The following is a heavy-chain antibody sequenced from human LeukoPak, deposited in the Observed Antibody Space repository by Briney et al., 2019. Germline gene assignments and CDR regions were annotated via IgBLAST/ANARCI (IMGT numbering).Heavy chain of an antibody. CDR3: AKDGGAGGLRYFDWPIREKDGYYFDY. Sequence: GGSLRLSCAASGFTFSTYAMTWVRQAPGKGLEWVSAISGSGGSTYYADSVKGRFTISRDNSKNTLYLQMNSLRAEDTAVYYCAKDGGAGGLRYFDWPIREKDGYYFDYWGQGTLVTVSS. CDR2: ISGSGGST. V-gene: IGHV3-23*01. J-gene: IGHJ4*02. D-gene: IGHD3-9*01. CDR1: GFTFSTYA.